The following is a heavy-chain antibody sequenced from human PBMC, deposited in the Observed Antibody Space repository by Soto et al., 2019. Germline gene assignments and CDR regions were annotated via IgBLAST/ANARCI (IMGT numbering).Heavy chain of an antibody. D-gene: IGHD3-10*01. J-gene: IGHJ6*02. Sequence: TLSLTCAVSGGSISSSNWWSWVRQPPGKGLEWIGEIYHSGSTNYNPSLKSRVTISVDKSKNQFSLKLSSVTAADTAVYYCARDSHADAYYYGSGSHYYYYGMDVWGQGTTVTVSS. CDR1: GGSISSSNW. CDR3: ARDSHADAYYYGSGSHYYYYGMDV. CDR2: IYHSGST. V-gene: IGHV4-4*02.